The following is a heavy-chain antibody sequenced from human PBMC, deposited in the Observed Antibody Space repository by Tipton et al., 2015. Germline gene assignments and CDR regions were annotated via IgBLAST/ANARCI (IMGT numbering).Heavy chain of an antibody. D-gene: IGHD3-10*01. CDR2: IHYSGNS. Sequence: LRLSCTVSGVSVNSYYWGWIRQPPGKGLEYIGYIHYSGNSNYNPSLKSRISMSVDTSKNQISLKLNSVTAADTAVYYCARGLLLWFGMSDYWGRGTLVTVSS. V-gene: IGHV4-59*08. CDR3: ARGLLLWFGMSDY. CDR1: GVSVNSYY. J-gene: IGHJ4*02.